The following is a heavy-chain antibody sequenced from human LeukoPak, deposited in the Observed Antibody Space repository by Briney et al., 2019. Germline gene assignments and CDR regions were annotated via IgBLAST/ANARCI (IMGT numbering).Heavy chain of an antibody. J-gene: IGHJ4*02. Sequence: SETLSLTCAVYGGSFSGYYWSWIRQPPRTGLEWIGEINHSGSTNYNPSLKSRVTISVDTSKNQFSLKLSSVTTADTAVYYCARAVLRYFDWSYRFDYWGQGTLVTVSS. CDR2: INHSGST. CDR1: GGSFSGYY. D-gene: IGHD3-9*01. V-gene: IGHV4-34*01. CDR3: ARAVLRYFDWSYRFDY.